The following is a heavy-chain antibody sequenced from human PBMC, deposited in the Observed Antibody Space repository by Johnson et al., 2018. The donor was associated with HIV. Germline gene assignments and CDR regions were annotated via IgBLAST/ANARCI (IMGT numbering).Heavy chain of an antibody. J-gene: IGHJ3*02. CDR1: GFTFSSYA. D-gene: IGHD2-2*02. CDR3: AREKYTIHAFDI. CDR2: ISYDGSNK. Sequence: QMQLVESGGGVVQPGRSLRLSCAASGFTFSSYAMHWVRQAPGKGLEWVAVISYDGSNKYYADSVKGRFTISRDNSKNTLYLQMNSLRAEDTAVYYCAREKYTIHAFDIWGQGTMVTVSS. V-gene: IGHV3-30*04.